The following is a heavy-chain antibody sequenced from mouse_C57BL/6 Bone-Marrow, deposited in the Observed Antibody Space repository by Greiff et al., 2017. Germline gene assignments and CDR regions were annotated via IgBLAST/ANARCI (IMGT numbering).Heavy chain of an antibody. CDR1: GYTFTSYW. CDR2: IDPYDSYT. Sequence: QVQLQQPGAELVMPGASVKLSCKASGYTFTSYWMHWVKQRPGQGLEWIGEIDPYDSYTNYNQKFKGKSTLTVDKSSSTAYMQLSSLTSEDSAVYYCSRFDGYYLFAYWGQGTLVTVSA. J-gene: IGHJ3*01. CDR3: SRFDGYYLFAY. D-gene: IGHD2-3*01. V-gene: IGHV1-69*01.